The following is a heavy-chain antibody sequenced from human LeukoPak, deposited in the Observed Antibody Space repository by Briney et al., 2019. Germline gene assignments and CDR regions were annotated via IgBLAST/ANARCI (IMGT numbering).Heavy chain of an antibody. CDR1: GGSINYYY. CDR3: ARGHVGSYAYYYYYGMDV. CDR2: IYYSGGT. D-gene: IGHD2-2*01. V-gene: IGHV4-59*12. J-gene: IGHJ6*02. Sequence: SETLSLTCTVSGGSINYYYWMWIRQPPGKGLEWIGYIYYSGGTHYNPSLKSRVTISVDTSKNQFSLKVRSLTAADTAAYYCARGHVGSYAYYYYYGMDVWGQGTTVTVSS.